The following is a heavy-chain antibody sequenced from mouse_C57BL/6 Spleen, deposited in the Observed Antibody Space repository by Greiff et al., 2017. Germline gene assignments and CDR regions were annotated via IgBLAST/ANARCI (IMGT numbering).Heavy chain of an antibody. V-gene: IGHV1-49*01. CDR3: ASFDYERWFAY. Sequence: LKESGAELVRPGSSVKLSCKDSYFAFMASAMHWVKQRPGHGLEWVGSFTMYSDATEDSENFKGKATVTANTSSSTAYMELSSLTSEDSAVYYGASFDYERWFAYWGQGTLVTVSA. CDR1: YFAFMASA. CDR2: FTMYSDAT. D-gene: IGHD2-4*01. J-gene: IGHJ3*01.